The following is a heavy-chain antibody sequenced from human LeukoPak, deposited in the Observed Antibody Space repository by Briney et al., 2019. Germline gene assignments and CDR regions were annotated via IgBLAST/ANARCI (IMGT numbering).Heavy chain of an antibody. J-gene: IGHJ4*02. CDR3: VGIAVAGTRNY. Sequence: PGGSLRLSCEASGFTFSNYWIHWVRQAPGKGLEWVAVISYDGSNKYYADSVKGRFTISRDNSKNTLYLQMNSLRAEDTAVYYCVGIAVAGTRNYWGQGTLVTVSS. V-gene: IGHV3-30*19. D-gene: IGHD6-19*01. CDR1: GFTFSNYW. CDR2: ISYDGSNK.